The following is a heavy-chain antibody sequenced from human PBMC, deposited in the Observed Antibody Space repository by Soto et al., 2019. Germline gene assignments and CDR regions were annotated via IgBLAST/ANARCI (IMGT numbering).Heavy chain of an antibody. V-gene: IGHV3-23*01. CDR2: ISGNGGST. Sequence: EVQLLESGGGLVQPGGSLRLSCAASGFTFRSYAMSWVRQAPGKGLEWVSGISGNGGSTYYADSVKGRFTISRDNSNNTLYVQMNSLRVEDTAVYYCAKAQTTVTTGNWFDPWGQGTLVTVSS. D-gene: IGHD4-17*01. CDR1: GFTFRSYA. J-gene: IGHJ5*02. CDR3: AKAQTTVTTGNWFDP.